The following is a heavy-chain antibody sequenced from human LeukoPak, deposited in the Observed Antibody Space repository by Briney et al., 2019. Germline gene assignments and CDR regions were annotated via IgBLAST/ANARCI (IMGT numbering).Heavy chain of an antibody. CDR2: IIGGGGST. J-gene: IGHJ4*02. D-gene: IGHD2-2*01. CDR3: AHGAMYQLDY. CDR1: GFTVSSNS. Sequence: GGSLRLSCTVSGFTVSSNSMSWVRQAPGKGLEWVSGIIGGGGSTYYADSVKGRFTISGDNSRNTLFLQMNSLRAEDTAVYYCAHGAMYQLDYWGQGTLVTVSS. V-gene: IGHV3-23*01.